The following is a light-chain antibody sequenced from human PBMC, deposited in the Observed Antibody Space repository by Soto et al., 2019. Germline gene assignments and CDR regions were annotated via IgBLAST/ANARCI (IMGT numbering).Light chain of an antibody. CDR3: MQGVYWPPGRA. Sequence: DVVMTQSPLSLSVTLGQPASISCRSSQSLLYSDGNTYLNWFQQRPGQSPRRLIYKVSNRDSGVPVRFSGSGSGTDFTLKISRVEAEDVGVDYCMQGVYWPPGRAFGQGTKVEIK. J-gene: IGKJ1*01. V-gene: IGKV2-30*01. CDR1: QSLLYSDGNTY. CDR2: KVS.